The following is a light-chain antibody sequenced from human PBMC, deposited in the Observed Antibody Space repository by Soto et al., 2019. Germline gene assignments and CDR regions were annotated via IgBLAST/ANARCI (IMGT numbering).Light chain of an antibody. Sequence: QSVRTQAACVCGSLGQSITISCTGTSSDDGGYNYVSWYQQHPGKAPKLMIYEVSNRPSGVSPRFSGSKSGNTASLTISGLQAEDEADYYCSSYTISTTLVFGTGTKVTVL. CDR1: SSDDGGYNY. CDR3: SSYTISTTLV. J-gene: IGLJ1*01. CDR2: EVS. V-gene: IGLV2-14*01.